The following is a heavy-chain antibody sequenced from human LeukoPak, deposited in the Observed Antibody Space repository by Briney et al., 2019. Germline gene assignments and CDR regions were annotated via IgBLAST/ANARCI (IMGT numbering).Heavy chain of an antibody. J-gene: IGHJ4*02. CDR1: GYTFTNYG. D-gene: IGHD5-24*01. CDR3: ATAPRGGWLQPFDY. V-gene: IGHV1-69-2*01. CDR2: VDPEDGET. Sequence: ATVKISCKASGYTFTNYGMHWVQQAPGKGLEWMGRVDPEDGETIYAEKFQGRVTITADTSTDTAYMELSSLKSEDTAVYYCATAPRGGWLQPFDYWGQGTLATVSS.